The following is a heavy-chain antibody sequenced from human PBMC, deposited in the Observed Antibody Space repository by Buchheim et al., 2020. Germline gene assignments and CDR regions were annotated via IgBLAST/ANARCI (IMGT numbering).Heavy chain of an antibody. CDR1: GGSISSGDYF. J-gene: IGHJ4*02. CDR3: ARGMRNYDSRGAPEWFDY. V-gene: IGHV4-30-4*01. D-gene: IGHD3-22*01. Sequence: QVQLQESGPGLVKPSQTLSLICNVSGGSISSGDYFWNWIRQPPGKGLEWIGYIYHSGGTYYNPSLKSRIALSVATSKNQFSLKVTSVTAADTAVYYCARGMRNYDSRGAPEWFDYWGQGT. CDR2: IYHSGGT.